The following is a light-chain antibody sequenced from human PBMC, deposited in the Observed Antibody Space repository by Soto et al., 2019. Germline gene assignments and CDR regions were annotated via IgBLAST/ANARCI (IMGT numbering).Light chain of an antibody. CDR2: AAS. V-gene: IGKV1-39*01. CDR3: QQAHGT. CDR1: PSISYF. Sequence: DTQMTQSPSSLSASVGDRVTITCRASPSISYFLSWYQQKPGQAPKLLIYAASSLQSGVPSRFSGSGSGTDFTLTISSLQPEDFATYYCQQAHGTFGQGTRLDIK. J-gene: IGKJ5*01.